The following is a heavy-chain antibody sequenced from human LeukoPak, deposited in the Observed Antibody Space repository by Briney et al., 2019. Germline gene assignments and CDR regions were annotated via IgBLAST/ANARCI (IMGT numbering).Heavy chain of an antibody. Sequence: GGSLRLSCAAPGFTFSSYWMSWVRQAPGQGLEWVANIKQDGSEKYYVDSVKGRFTISRDNAKNSLYLQMNSLRAEDTAVYDCARWAIFGGDGAYYYYGMDVWGQGTTVTVSS. J-gene: IGHJ6*02. CDR3: ARWAIFGGDGAYYYYGMDV. D-gene: IGHD3-3*01. V-gene: IGHV3-7*01. CDR2: IKQDGSEK. CDR1: GFTFSSYW.